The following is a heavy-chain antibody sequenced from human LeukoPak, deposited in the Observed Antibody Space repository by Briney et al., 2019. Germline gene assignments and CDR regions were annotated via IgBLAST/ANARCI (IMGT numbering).Heavy chain of an antibody. CDR3: ARRRGSGSPYFDY. CDR2: INYSGST. J-gene: IGHJ4*02. D-gene: IGHD3-10*01. Sequence: SETLSLTCTVSGGSISSSGYYWGWIRQPPGKGLEWIGIINYSGSTYYNPSLKSRVTISVDTSKNQFSLKLSSVTAADTAVFYCARRRGSGSPYFDYWGQGTLVTVSS. CDR1: GGSISSSGYY. V-gene: IGHV4-39*01.